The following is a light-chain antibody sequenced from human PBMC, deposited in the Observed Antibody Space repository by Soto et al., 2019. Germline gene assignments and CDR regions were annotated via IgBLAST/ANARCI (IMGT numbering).Light chain of an antibody. CDR3: QQYGRSRT. CDR2: GAS. CDR1: QSVTSNY. Sequence: EVVLAQSPGTLSLSPGERATLSCRAIQSVTSNYLAWYQQRPGLAPRLLIYGASSRATGIPDRLSGSGSGTVFTLTISRLEPEDFAVYYCQQYGRSRTFGQGTKVDIK. J-gene: IGKJ1*01. V-gene: IGKV3-20*01.